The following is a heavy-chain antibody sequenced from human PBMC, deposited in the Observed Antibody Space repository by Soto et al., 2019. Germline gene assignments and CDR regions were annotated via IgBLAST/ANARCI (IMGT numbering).Heavy chain of an antibody. CDR1: GGSFSVYN. CDR2: INHSGST. CDR3: ARAGSYYDYVWGSYRYPNFDY. D-gene: IGHD3-16*02. V-gene: IGHV4-34*01. Sequence: SDTLSLTCAVYGGSFSVYNWSWIRQPPGKGLEGIGEINHSGSTNYNPSLKSRVTISVDTSKNQFSLKLSSVTAADTAVYYCARAGSYYDYVWGSYRYPNFDYWGQGTLVTVSS. J-gene: IGHJ4*02.